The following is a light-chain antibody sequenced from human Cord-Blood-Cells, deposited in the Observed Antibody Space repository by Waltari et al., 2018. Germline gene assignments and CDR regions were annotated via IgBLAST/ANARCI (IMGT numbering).Light chain of an antibody. CDR3: QQFNSDPFT. CDR2: DAS. J-gene: IGKJ3*01. Sequence: ALQLTQPPSSLSASAGDRATHTCQASQGISSAFAWYQQKPGKAPKLLISDASSLESGVPSRFSGSGSGTDVTLTISSLQPEDFATYYCQQFNSDPFTFGPGTKVDIK. V-gene: IGKV1-13*02. CDR1: QGISSA.